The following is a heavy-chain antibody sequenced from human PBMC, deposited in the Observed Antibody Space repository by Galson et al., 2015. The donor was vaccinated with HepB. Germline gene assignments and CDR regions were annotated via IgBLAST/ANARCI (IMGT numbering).Heavy chain of an antibody. CDR3: ARRDFYDRDKSAFDI. J-gene: IGHJ3*02. V-gene: IGHV3-23*01. Sequence: SLRLSCAASGFTFTSYAMSWVRQTPGKGLEWVSGINGGAGGTYYADSVKGRFTISRDNSKNTLNLQMNSLRVEDTAVYYCARRDFYDRDKSAFDIWGRGTMVTVSS. CDR2: INGGAGGT. CDR1: GFTFTSYA. D-gene: IGHD2/OR15-2a*01.